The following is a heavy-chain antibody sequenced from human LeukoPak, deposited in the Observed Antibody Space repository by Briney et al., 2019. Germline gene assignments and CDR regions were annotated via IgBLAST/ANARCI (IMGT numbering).Heavy chain of an antibody. J-gene: IGHJ4*02. CDR3: AISRYDILTGYLTDY. D-gene: IGHD3-9*01. CDR2: ISSSSSTI. V-gene: IGHV3-48*02. CDR1: GFTFRSYS. Sequence: GGSLRLSCAASGFTFRSYSMNWVRQAPGKGLEWVSYISSSSSTIYYADSVKGRFTISRDNAKNSLYLQMNSLRDEDTAVYYCAISRYDILTGYLTDYWGQGTLVTVSS.